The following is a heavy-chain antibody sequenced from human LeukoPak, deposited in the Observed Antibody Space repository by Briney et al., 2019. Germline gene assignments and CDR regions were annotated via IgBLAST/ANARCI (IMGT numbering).Heavy chain of an antibody. CDR3: ARDVDSPRGY. CDR2: IIPILGIA. J-gene: IGHJ4*02. V-gene: IGHV1-69*04. CDR1: GGTFSSYT. D-gene: IGHD3-9*01. Sequence: SVKVSCRASGGTFSSYTISWVRQAPGQGLEWVGRIIPILGIAHYAQKFQGRVTIPADKSTSTAYMELSSLRSEDTAVYYCARDVDSPRGYWGQGTLVTVSS.